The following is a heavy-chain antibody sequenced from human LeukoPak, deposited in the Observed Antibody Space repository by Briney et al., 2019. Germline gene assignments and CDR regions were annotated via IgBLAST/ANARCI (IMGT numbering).Heavy chain of an antibody. V-gene: IGHV4-4*07. CDR1: GGSISSYY. D-gene: IGHD6-13*01. Sequence: PSETLSLTCTVSGGSISSYYWSWIRQPAGKGLEWIGRIYTSGSTNYNPSLKSRVTMSVDTSKNQFSLKLSSVTAADTAVYYCALGYSSWYGHDAFDIWGQGTMVTVSS. CDR2: IYTSGST. J-gene: IGHJ3*02. CDR3: ALGYSSWYGHDAFDI.